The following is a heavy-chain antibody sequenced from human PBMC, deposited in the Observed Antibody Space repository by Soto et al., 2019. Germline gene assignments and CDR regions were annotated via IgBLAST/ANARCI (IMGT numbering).Heavy chain of an antibody. Sequence: EVQLVESGGGLVQPGGSLTLSCVTSGLDFRGSWMAWVRQAPGKGLEWVADINQSGDERNFVESVRGRFTISRDGATNSVHLQMNSLRAEDTAVYYCARDPRNGAIDYWGLGTLLTVSP. CDR3: ARDPRNGAIDY. D-gene: IGHD2-8*01. CDR1: GLDFRGSW. J-gene: IGHJ4*02. V-gene: IGHV3-7*01. CDR2: INQSGDER.